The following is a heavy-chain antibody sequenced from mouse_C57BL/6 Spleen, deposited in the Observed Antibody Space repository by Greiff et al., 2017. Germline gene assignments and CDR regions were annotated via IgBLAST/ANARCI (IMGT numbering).Heavy chain of an antibody. J-gene: IGHJ3*01. Sequence: EVQGVESGGGLVKPGGSLKLSCAASGFTFSSSAMSWVRQTPEKWLEWVATISDGGSYTYYPDNVKGRFTISRDNAKNNLYLQMSHLKSEDTAMDNWARVGNFFAYWGQGTLVTVSA. CDR2: ISDGGSYT. V-gene: IGHV5-4*01. CDR3: ARVGNFFAY. CDR1: GFTFSSSA.